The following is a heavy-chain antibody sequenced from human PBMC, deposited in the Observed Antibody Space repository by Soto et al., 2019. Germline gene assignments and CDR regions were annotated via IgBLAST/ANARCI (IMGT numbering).Heavy chain of an antibody. D-gene: IGHD6-13*01. V-gene: IGHV3-23*01. CDR2: ISGSGGRS. CDR3: AKAYFVVSIEQPYYFDC. Sequence: EVQLLDSGGGLVQPGGSLRLSCAASGFTFSNYAMTWVRQGPGKGLEWVSGISGSGGRSYYADSVKGRFTISRDNSKSTLYLQMNSMRAEDTAFYYCAKAYFVVSIEQPYYFDCWRQSTLVTVSS. CDR1: GFTFSNYA. J-gene: IGHJ4*02.